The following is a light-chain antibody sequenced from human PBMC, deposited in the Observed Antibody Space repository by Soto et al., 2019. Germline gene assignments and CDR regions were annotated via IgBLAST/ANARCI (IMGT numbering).Light chain of an antibody. J-gene: IGLJ2*01. CDR3: SAYAGSSTWV. CDR1: SSDVGGYNY. CDR2: EVY. Sequence: QSAPTQPPSASGSPGQSVTFSCTGTSSDVGGYNYVSWYQQYPGKAPKLMIYEVYKRHSGVPDRFSGSKSGNTASLTVSGLQPEDEAYYYCSAYAGSSTWVFGGGTKLTVL. V-gene: IGLV2-8*01.